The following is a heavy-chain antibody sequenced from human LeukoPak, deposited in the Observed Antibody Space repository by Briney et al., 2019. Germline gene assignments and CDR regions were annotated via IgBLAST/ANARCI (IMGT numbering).Heavy chain of an antibody. J-gene: IGHJ4*02. CDR1: GFTFSSYS. Sequence: GGSLRLSCAASGFTFSSYSMNWVRQAPGKGLEWVSAISGSGGSTYYADSVKGRFTISRDNSKNTLYLQMNSLRAEDTAVYYCAKDHTYYYDSSGYYYFDYWGQGTLVTVSS. CDR2: ISGSGGST. CDR3: AKDHTYYYDSSGYYYFDY. D-gene: IGHD3-22*01. V-gene: IGHV3-23*01.